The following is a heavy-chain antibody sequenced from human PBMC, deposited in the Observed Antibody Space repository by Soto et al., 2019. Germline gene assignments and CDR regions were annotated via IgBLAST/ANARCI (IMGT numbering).Heavy chain of an antibody. CDR3: ARSDCSGGSCYSFYYYGMDV. Sequence: SETLSLTCTVSGGSISSGGYYWSWIRQNPGKGQEGIGYIYYSGSTYYNPSLKSRVTISVDTSKNQFSLKLCSVTAADTAVYYCARSDCSGGSCYSFYYYGMDVWGQGTTVTVSS. D-gene: IGHD2-15*01. CDR2: IYYSGST. V-gene: IGHV4-31*03. CDR1: GGSISSGGYY. J-gene: IGHJ6*02.